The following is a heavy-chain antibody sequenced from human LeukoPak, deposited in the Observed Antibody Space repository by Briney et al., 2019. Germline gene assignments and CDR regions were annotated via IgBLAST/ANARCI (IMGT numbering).Heavy chain of an antibody. D-gene: IGHD3-10*01. CDR2: ICGSGGST. V-gene: IGHV3-23*01. CDR1: GFTFSRYA. Sequence: KTGGSLRLSCAASGFTFSRYAMNWVRQAPGKGLEWVSAICGSGGSTYYADSVKGRFTISRDNSKSTLYLQMNSLRAEDSAVYYCAKDRFYGSGSYTFDSWGQGTLVTVSS. J-gene: IGHJ4*02. CDR3: AKDRFYGSGSYTFDS.